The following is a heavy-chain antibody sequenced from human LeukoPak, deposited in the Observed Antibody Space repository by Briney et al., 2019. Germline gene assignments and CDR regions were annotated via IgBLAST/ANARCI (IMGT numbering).Heavy chain of an antibody. J-gene: IGHJ4*02. D-gene: IGHD1-26*01. CDR2: ISYSGTT. Sequence: PETLSLTCTVSGGSISNFYWTWIRQPPGKGLEWIGYISYSGTTSYNPSLKSRVTISLDTSKNQFSLKLSSVTAADTAVYYCARDGSYYAYWGQGTLVTVSS. CDR1: GGSISNFY. V-gene: IGHV4-59*01. CDR3: ARDGSYYAY.